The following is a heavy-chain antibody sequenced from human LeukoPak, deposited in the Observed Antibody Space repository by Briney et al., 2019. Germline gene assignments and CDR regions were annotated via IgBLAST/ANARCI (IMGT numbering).Heavy chain of an antibody. Sequence: GGSLRLSCAASGFTFSSYAMSWVRQAPGKGLEWVSAISGSGGSTYYADSVKGRFTISRDNSKNTLYLQMNSLRAEDTAVYYCAKDQRSIAGAGNVYYFQHWGQGTLVTVSS. D-gene: IGHD6-13*01. J-gene: IGHJ1*01. CDR1: GFTFSSYA. CDR2: ISGSGGST. V-gene: IGHV3-23*01. CDR3: AKDQRSIAGAGNVYYFQH.